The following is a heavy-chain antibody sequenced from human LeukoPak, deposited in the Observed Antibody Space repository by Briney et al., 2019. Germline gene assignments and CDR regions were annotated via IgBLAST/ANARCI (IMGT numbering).Heavy chain of an antibody. V-gene: IGHV3-11*04. D-gene: IGHD5-12*01. CDR2: ISSSGSTI. CDR1: GFTSSDYY. J-gene: IGHJ4*02. CDR3: ARAPHPGYSDY. Sequence: GGSPRLSCAASGFTSSDYYMSWIRQAPGKGLEWVSYISSSGSTIYYADSVKGRFTISRDNAKNSLYLQMNSLRAEDTAVYYCARAPHPGYSDYWGQGTLVTVSS.